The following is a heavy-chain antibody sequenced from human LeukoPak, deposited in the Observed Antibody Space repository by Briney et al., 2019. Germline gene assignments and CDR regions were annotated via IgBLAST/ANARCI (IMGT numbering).Heavy chain of an antibody. V-gene: IGHV3-15*01. CDR3: TSRDYGWGY. D-gene: IGHD4-17*01. Sequence: GGSLRLSCAASGFTVSSNYMSWVRQAPGKGLEWVGRIKSKTDGGTTDYAAPVKGRFTISRDDSKNTLYLQMNSLKTEDTAVYYCTSRDYGWGYWGQGTLVTVSS. J-gene: IGHJ4*02. CDR1: GFTVSSNY. CDR2: IKSKTDGGTT.